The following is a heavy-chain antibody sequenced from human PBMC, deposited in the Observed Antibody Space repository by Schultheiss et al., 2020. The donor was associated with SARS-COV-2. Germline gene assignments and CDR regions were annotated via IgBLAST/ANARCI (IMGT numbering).Heavy chain of an antibody. J-gene: IGHJ4*02. Sequence: GGSLRLSCAASGFTFSSYSMNWVRQAPGKGLEWVSAIGTAGDTYYPGSVKGRFTISRENAKNSLYLQMNSLRAEDTALYYCSRDLDCSNGACYEESDYWGQGTLVTVSS. V-gene: IGHV3-13*01. CDR1: GFTFSSYS. D-gene: IGHD2-8*01. CDR3: SRDLDCSNGACYEESDY. CDR2: IGTAGDT.